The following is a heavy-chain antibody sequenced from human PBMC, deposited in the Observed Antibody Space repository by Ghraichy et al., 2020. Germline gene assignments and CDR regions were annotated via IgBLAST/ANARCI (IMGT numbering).Heavy chain of an antibody. V-gene: IGHV3-73*01. J-gene: IGHJ4*02. CDR3: TRPPTYCGGDCRDY. Sequence: GGSLRLSCAASGFTFSGSAMHWVRQASGKGLEWVGRIRSKANSYATAYAASVKGRFTISRDDSKNTAYLQMNSLKTEDTAVYYCTRPPTYCGGDCRDYWGQGTLVTVSS. CDR2: IRSKANSYAT. CDR1: GFTFSGSA. D-gene: IGHD2-21*01.